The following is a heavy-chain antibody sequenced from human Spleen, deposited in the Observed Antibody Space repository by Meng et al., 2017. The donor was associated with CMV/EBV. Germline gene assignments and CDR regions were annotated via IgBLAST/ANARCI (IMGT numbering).Heavy chain of an antibody. J-gene: IGHJ6*02. CDR1: GYTFTSYG. CDR3: ARGARRSTSPYGMDV. CDR2: ISAYNGNT. Sequence: ASVKVSCKASGYTFTSYGISWVRQAPGQGLEWMGWISAYNGNTIYAQKLQGRVTMTTDTSTSTAYMELRSLRSDDTAVYYCARGARRSTSPYGMDVWGQGTTVTVSS. D-gene: IGHD2-2*01. V-gene: IGHV1-18*01.